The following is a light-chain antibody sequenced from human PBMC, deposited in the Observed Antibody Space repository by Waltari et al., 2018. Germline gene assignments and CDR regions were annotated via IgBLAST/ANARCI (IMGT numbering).Light chain of an antibody. Sequence: QSALTQPPSASGSPGQSVTISCTGTSSDVGGYNYVPWYQQHPGKAPKPMIYEVSKRXXXXPXXFXGSXSGNTASLTVSGLQAEDEADYYCSSYAGSNNLVFGGGTKLTVL. J-gene: IGLJ2*01. V-gene: IGLV2-8*01. CDR2: EVS. CDR3: SSYAGSNNLV. CDR1: SSDVGGYNY.